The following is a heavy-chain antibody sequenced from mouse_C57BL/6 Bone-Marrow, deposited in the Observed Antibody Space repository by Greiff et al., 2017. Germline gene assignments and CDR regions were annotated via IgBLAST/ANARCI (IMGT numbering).Heavy chain of an antibody. CDR1: GFTFSSYG. D-gene: IGHD1-1*02. J-gene: IGHJ4*01. V-gene: IGHV5-6*01. Sequence: EVQLVESGGDLVKPGGSLKLSCAASGFTFSSYGMSWVRQTPDKRLEWVATISSGGSYTYYPDSVKGRFTISRDNAKNTLYLQMSSLKSEDTAMYYCASPWYSYYYAMDYWGQGTSVTVSS. CDR3: ASPWYSYYYAMDY. CDR2: ISSGGSYT.